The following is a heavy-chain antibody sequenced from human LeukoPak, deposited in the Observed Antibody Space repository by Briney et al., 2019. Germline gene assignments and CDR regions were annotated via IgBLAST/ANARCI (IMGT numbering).Heavy chain of an antibody. D-gene: IGHD7-27*01. CDR3: ARDIVLTGVSNWFDP. Sequence: PGGSLRLSCAASGFTFSSYSMNWVRQAPGKGLEWVSSISSSSSYIYYADSVKGRFTISRDNAKNSLYLQMNSLRAEDTAVYYCARDIVLTGVSNWFDPWGQGTLVTVSS. CDR1: GFTFSSYS. J-gene: IGHJ5*02. V-gene: IGHV3-21*04. CDR2: ISSSSSYI.